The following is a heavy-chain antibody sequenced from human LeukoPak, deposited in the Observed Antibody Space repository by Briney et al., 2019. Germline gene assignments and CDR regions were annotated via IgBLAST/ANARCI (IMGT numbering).Heavy chain of an antibody. D-gene: IGHD3-10*01. J-gene: IGHJ1*01. V-gene: IGHV3-15*01. CDR1: GFIFPNAW. Sequence: GGSLRLSCAASGFIFPNAWMHWVRQAPGKGLEWVGRIKNKNSGRTTNYIAPVKGRFTISRDDSRNTSYLEMDSLKADDTAIYYCVTDGGLLPYYFTYWGQGTLVTVSS. CDR3: VTDGGLLPYYFTY. CDR2: IKNKNSGRTT.